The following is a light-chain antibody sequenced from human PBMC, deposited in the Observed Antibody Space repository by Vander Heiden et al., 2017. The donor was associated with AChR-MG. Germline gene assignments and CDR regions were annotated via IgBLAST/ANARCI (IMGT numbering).Light chain of an antibody. CDR1: KLGDKF. J-gene: IGLJ2*01. Sequence: SYELTQPPSVSVSPGQTANITCSGDKLGDKFASWFQQKPGQSPVLVIYKDSKRPSGIPGRFSGSNSGSTATLTISGTQAVDEAYYYCQAWDSSTVVFGGGTKLTVL. CDR3: QAWDSSTVV. V-gene: IGLV3-1*01. CDR2: KDS.